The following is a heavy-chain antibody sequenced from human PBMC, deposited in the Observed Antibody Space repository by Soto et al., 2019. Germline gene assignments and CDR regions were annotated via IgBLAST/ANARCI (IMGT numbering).Heavy chain of an antibody. CDR1: GGSISSGGYS. D-gene: IGHD3-10*01. Sequence: SETVSLTSAVSGGSISSGGYSWSWIRQPPGKGLEWIGYIYHSGSTYYNPSLKSRVTISVDRSKNQFSLKLSSVTAADTAVYYCARAHGSGWGAFDIWGQGTMVT. CDR3: ARAHGSGWGAFDI. CDR2: IYHSGST. J-gene: IGHJ3*02. V-gene: IGHV4-30-2*01.